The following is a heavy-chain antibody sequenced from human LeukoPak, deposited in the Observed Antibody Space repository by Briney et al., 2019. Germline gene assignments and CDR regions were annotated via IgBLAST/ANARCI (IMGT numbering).Heavy chain of an antibody. V-gene: IGHV6-1*01. CDR2: TYYRSKWYN. Sequence: SQTLSLTCALSGDSVSSNSAAWNWIRQSPSRGLEWLGRTYYRSKWYNDYAVSVKSRISIDPDTSKNQFSLQLNSVTPEDTAVYYCARYRGSLRDFDYWGQGTLVTVSS. CDR3: ARYRGSLRDFDY. D-gene: IGHD6-13*01. J-gene: IGHJ4*02. CDR1: GDSVSSNSAA.